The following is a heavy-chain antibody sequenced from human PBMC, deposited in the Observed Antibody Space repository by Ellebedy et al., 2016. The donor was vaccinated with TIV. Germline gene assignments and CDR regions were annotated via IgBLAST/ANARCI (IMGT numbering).Heavy chain of an antibody. Sequence: AASVKVSCKASGYTFTGYYTHWVRQAPGQGLEWMGWINPNSGGTNYEQKFQGRVTMTRDTSINTAYMELSRLRSDDTAVYYCARGMNYASGRYGNWFDPWGQGTLVTVSS. D-gene: IGHD3-10*01. CDR3: ARGMNYASGRYGNWFDP. CDR2: INPNSGGT. J-gene: IGHJ5*02. CDR1: GYTFTGYY. V-gene: IGHV1-2*02.